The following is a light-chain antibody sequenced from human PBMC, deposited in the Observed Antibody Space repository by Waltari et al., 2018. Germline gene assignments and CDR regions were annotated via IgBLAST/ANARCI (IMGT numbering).Light chain of an antibody. CDR2: RNT. V-gene: IGLV1-47*01. Sequence: QSVLTQPPSASGTPGQRVTIPCSGSRSDIGSKYVYWYQPLPGTAPKLLIYRNTQRPSGIPDRFSAAKSGTSASLAISGLRSEDEADYYCAARDDSLSAPVFFGGGTKLTVL. CDR3: AARDDSLSAPVF. CDR1: RSDIGSKY. J-gene: IGLJ2*01.